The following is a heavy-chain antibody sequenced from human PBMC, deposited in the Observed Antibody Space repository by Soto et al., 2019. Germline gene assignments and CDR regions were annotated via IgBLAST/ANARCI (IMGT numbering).Heavy chain of an antibody. CDR3: ARDGSGYRSRASPMDV. CDR1: GDTFSSYA. Sequence: QVQLVQSGAEVKKPGSSVKVSCTASGDTFSSYAISWGRQAPGQGLEWMGGIIPIFGTANYAQKFQGRVTITADESTSTAYMELSSLRSEDTAVYYCARDGSGYRSRASPMDVWGQGTTVTVSS. V-gene: IGHV1-69*01. J-gene: IGHJ6*02. CDR2: IIPIFGTA. D-gene: IGHD3-22*01.